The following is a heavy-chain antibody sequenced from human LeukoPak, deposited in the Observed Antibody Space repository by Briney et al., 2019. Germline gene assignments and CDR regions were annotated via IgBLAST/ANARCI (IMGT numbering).Heavy chain of an antibody. CDR1: GYTFTSYY. CDR3: ARDIVVVPAAIEHDAFDI. J-gene: IGHJ3*02. Sequence: ASVKVSCKASGYTFTSYYMHWVRQAPGQGLEWMGWINPNSGGTNYAQKFQGWVTMTRDTSISTAYMELSRLRSDDTAVYYCARDIVVVPAAIEHDAFDIWGQGTMVTVSS. CDR2: INPNSGGT. D-gene: IGHD2-2*02. V-gene: IGHV1-2*04.